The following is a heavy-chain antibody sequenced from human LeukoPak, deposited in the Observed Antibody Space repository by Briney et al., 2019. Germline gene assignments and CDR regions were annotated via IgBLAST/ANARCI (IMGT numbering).Heavy chain of an antibody. V-gene: IGHV3-64*01. CDR3: ARVGDIDAFDI. D-gene: IGHD4-17*01. CDR1: GFTFSNYA. Sequence: GGSLRLSCAASGFTFSNYAIHWVRQAPGKGLEYVSAISRSGGTTYYANSVKGRFTISRDNSKNTLFLQMGSLRAEDMAVYYCARVGDIDAFDIWGQGTMVTVSS. J-gene: IGHJ3*02. CDR2: ISRSGGTT.